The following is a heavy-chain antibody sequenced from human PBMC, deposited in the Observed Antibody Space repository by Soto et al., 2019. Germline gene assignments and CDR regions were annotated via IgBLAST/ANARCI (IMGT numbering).Heavy chain of an antibody. V-gene: IGHV1-69*06. CDR1: GGTFSSLD. D-gene: IGHD3-22*01. Sequence: QVQLVQSGAEVKKPGSSVKVSCKASGGTFSSLDINWVRQAPGQGLEWMGGIIPISETTNYAQIFQGRVIIVADKSTSTAYMELSRLRSEDTAVYYCARALLSHSYDSGGYDSYFHAMDVWGQGTPVTVSS. CDR3: ARALLSHSYDSGGYDSYFHAMDV. CDR2: IIPISETT. J-gene: IGHJ6*02.